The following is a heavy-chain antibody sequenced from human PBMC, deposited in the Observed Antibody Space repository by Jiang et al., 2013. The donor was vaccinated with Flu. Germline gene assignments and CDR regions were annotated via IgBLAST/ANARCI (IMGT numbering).Heavy chain of an antibody. D-gene: IGHD3-22*01. Sequence: PGLLKPSETLSLTCTVSGGSISSYYWSWIRQPPGKGLEWIGYIYYSGSTNYNPSLKSRVTISVDTSKNQFSLKLSSVTAADTAVYYCARVSSGYYVDYFDYWGQGTLVTVSS. CDR3: ARVSSGYYVDYFDY. V-gene: IGHV4-59*01. CDR1: GGSISSYY. CDR2: IYYSGST. J-gene: IGHJ4*02.